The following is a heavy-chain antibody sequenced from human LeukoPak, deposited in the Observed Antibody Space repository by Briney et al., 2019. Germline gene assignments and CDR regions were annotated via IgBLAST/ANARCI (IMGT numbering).Heavy chain of an antibody. Sequence: GGSLRLSCAASGFTFSSYSMNWVRQAPGKGLEWVSYISSSSSTIYYADSVKGRFTISRDNAKNSLYLQMNSLRAEDTAVYYCARGGYDFWSGYPTPYSFDYWGQGTLVTVSS. CDR3: ARGGYDFWSGYPTPYSFDY. CDR2: ISSSSSTI. J-gene: IGHJ4*02. CDR1: GFTFSSYS. D-gene: IGHD3-3*01. V-gene: IGHV3-48*01.